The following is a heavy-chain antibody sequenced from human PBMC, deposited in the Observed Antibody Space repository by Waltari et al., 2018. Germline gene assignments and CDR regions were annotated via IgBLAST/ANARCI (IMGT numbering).Heavy chain of an antibody. V-gene: IGHV1-69*02. CDR1: GGTFSSYT. D-gene: IGHD4-17*01. CDR2: IIPNLGIA. J-gene: IGHJ4*02. CDR3: ASQMTTVVEYYFDY. Sequence: QVQLVQSGAEVKKPGSSVKVSCKASGGTFSSYTISWVRQAPGQGLEWMGRIIPNLGIANYAQKFQGRVTITADKSTSTAYMELSSLRSEDTAVYYCASQMTTVVEYYFDYWGQGTLVTVSS.